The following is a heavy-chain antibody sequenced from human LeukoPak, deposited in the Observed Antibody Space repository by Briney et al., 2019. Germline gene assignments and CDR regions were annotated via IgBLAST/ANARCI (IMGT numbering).Heavy chain of an antibody. CDR1: GGSISSYY. Sequence: SETLSLTCTVSGGSISSYYWSWIRQPAGKGLEWIGRIYTSGSTNCNPSLKSRVTMSVDTSKNQFSLKLSSVTAADTAVYYCARSLYDFWSGYSRDYGMDVWGQGTTVTVSS. V-gene: IGHV4-4*07. CDR3: ARSLYDFWSGYSRDYGMDV. J-gene: IGHJ6*02. CDR2: IYTSGST. D-gene: IGHD3-3*01.